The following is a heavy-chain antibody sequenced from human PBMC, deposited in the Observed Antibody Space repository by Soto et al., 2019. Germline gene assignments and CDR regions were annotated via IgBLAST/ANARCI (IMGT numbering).Heavy chain of an antibody. D-gene: IGHD3-3*01. CDR3: TRETYSGFPPYSYAMDV. V-gene: IGHV3-72*01. J-gene: IGHJ6*02. Sequence: EVQLVESGGGLVQPGGSLRLSCAASGFTFSDYYMDWVRQGPGKGREWVGRTKNKANSYSTEYAAAMKGRFTISRDVSKNSLYLHMNSLKTEDTAVYYCTRETYSGFPPYSYAMDVWGQGTTVTVSS. CDR2: TKNKANSYST. CDR1: GFTFSDYY.